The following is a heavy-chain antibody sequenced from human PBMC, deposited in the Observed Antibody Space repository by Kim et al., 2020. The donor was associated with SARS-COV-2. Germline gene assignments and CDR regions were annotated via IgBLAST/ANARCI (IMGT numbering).Heavy chain of an antibody. CDR3: ASSIWFGAYSNWFDP. D-gene: IGHD3-10*01. V-gene: IGHV4-31*02. J-gene: IGHJ5*02. Sequence: PSLKSRVTISVDTSKNQFSLKLSSGTAADTAVYYCASSIWFGAYSNWFDPWGQGTLVTVSS.